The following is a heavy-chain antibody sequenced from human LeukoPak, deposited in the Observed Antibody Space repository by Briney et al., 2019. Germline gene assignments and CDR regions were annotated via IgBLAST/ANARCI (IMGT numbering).Heavy chain of an antibody. V-gene: IGHV3-53*01. D-gene: IGHD6-19*01. CDR1: GFTFSSYW. CDR3: ARNSVAGTGNY. Sequence: GGSLRLSCAASGFTFSSYWMSWVRQAPGKGLEWVSVFYSGGDRYYAGSVKGRFTISRDNSKNTVYLQMNSLRPEDTAVYYCARNSVAGTGNYWGQGTLVTVSS. CDR2: FYSGGDR. J-gene: IGHJ4*02.